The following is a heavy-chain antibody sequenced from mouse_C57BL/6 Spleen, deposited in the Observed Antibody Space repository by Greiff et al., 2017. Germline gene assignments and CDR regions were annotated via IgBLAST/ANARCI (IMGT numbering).Heavy chain of an antibody. CDR3: ARSSGDRWFAY. V-gene: IGHV7-3*01. D-gene: IGHD3-3*01. J-gene: IGHJ3*01. CDR1: GFTFTDYY. Sequence: EVKLMESGGGLVQPGGSLSLSCAASGFTFTDYYMSWVRQPPGKALEWLGFIRNKANGYTTEYSASVKGRFTISSDNSQSILYLQMNALRAEDSATYYCARSSGDRWFAYWGQGTLVTVSA. CDR2: IRNKANGYTT.